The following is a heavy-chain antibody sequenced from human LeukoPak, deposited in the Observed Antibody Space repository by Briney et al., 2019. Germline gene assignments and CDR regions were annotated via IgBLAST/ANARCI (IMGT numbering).Heavy chain of an antibody. V-gene: IGHV1-18*01. D-gene: IGHD3-9*01. Sequence: ASVKVSCKASGYTFTGYGISWVRQAPGQGLEWMGWISAYNGNTNYAQKLQGRVTMATDTSTSTAYMELRSLRSDDTAVYYCARSELRYFDWLLMNNWFDPWGQGTLVTVSS. J-gene: IGHJ5*02. CDR1: GYTFTGYG. CDR2: ISAYNGNT. CDR3: ARSELRYFDWLLMNNWFDP.